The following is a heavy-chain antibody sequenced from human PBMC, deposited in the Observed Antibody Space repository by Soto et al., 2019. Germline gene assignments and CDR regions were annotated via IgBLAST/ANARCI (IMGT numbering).Heavy chain of an antibody. J-gene: IGHJ4*02. CDR2: ISHDGNNK. V-gene: IGHV3-30-3*01. D-gene: IGHD1-26*01. CDR1: GFTFSSHI. Sequence: QVQLVESGGRVVQPGRSLRLSCAASGFTFSSHIMHWVRQTPGKGLEWMTFISHDGNNKYYADSVKGRFTISRDNSENTLYLQMDSLRAEDTAVYYCARDDEGGSDCDLGYWGQGTLVTVSS. CDR3: ARDDEGGSDCDLGY.